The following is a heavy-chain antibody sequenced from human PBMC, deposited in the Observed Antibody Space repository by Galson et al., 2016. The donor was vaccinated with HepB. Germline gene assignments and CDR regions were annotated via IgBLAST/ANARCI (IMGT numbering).Heavy chain of an antibody. CDR3: AKDGRIYCSSASCHDHFHY. Sequence: SLRLSCAASGFTFSSYGMHWVRQAPGKGLEWVAFISYAGSNKKYADSVKGRFTISRDNSKKTPYLQMNSLRAEDTAVYYCAKDGRIYCSSASCHDHFHYWGQGTLVTVSS. V-gene: IGHV3-30*18. J-gene: IGHJ4*02. CDR1: GFTFSSYG. CDR2: ISYAGSNK. D-gene: IGHD2-2*01.